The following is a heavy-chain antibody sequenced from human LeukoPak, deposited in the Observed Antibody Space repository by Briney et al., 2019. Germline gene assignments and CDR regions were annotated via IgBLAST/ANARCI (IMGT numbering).Heavy chain of an antibody. CDR3: ATGIRGD. J-gene: IGHJ4*02. CDR1: GLTVTNSW. Sequence: GGSLRLSRAASGLTVTNSWVNWVRQAPGKELEWVGRIASKTDGGTTDYAAPVKGRFTISRDDSKNTLFLQMNSLKTEDTAVYYCATGIRGDCGQGTLVTVSS. V-gene: IGHV3-15*04. CDR2: IASKTDGGTT.